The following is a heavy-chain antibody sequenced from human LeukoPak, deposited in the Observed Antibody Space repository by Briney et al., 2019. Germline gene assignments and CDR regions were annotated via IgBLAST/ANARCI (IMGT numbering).Heavy chain of an antibody. Sequence: KPSETLSLTCTVSGGSISSSYWSWIRQPPGKGLERIGFIYYSGYTNYNPSLKSRIIISVDTSKTQFSLKVSSVTAADTAVYYCARGALKYYFESWGQGTLVTVSS. CDR2: IYYSGYT. CDR1: GGSISSSY. V-gene: IGHV4-59*01. J-gene: IGHJ4*02. CDR3: ARGALKYYFES.